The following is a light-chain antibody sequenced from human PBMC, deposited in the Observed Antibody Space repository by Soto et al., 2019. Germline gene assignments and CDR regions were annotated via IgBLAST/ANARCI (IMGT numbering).Light chain of an antibody. CDR3: QQYNNYRT. Sequence: DIQMTQSPSTLSASVGDRVTITCRASQDINIWLAWYQQKLGKAPNLLIYKSSTLKSGVPSRFNGSGSGTEFTITINSLQPDDFATYFCQQYNNYRTFGQGTKVEIK. J-gene: IGKJ1*01. CDR1: QDINIW. CDR2: KSS. V-gene: IGKV1-5*03.